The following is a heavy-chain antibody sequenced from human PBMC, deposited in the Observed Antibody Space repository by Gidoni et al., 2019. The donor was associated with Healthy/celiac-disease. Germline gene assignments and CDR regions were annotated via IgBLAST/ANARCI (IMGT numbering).Heavy chain of an antibody. V-gene: IGHV3-21*01. Sequence: EVQLVESGGGLVKPGGSLRLSCAASGFTFSSYSMNWVRQAPGKGLEWVSSISSSSSYIYYADSVKGRFTISRDNAKNSLYLQMNSLRAEDTAVYYCARGSGWYGENEYFQHWGQGTLVTVSS. CDR1: GFTFSSYS. CDR2: ISSSSSYI. D-gene: IGHD6-19*01. J-gene: IGHJ1*01. CDR3: ARGSGWYGENEYFQH.